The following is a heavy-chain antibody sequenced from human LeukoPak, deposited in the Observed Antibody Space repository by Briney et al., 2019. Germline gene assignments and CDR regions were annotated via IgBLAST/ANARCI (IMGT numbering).Heavy chain of an antibody. V-gene: IGHV3-30*02. J-gene: IGHJ3*02. CDR2: IRYDGSNK. Sequence: GGSLRLSCAAPGFTSSSYGMHWVRQAPGKGLEGVAFIRYDGSNKYYADSVKGRFTISRDNSKNTLYLQMNSLRAEDTAVYYCAKLGDIVVVPAADAFDIWGQGTMVTVSS. CDR1: GFTSSSYG. D-gene: IGHD2-2*01. CDR3: AKLGDIVVVPAADAFDI.